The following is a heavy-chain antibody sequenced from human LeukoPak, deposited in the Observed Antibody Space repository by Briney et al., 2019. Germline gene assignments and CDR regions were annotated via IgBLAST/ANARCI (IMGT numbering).Heavy chain of an antibody. CDR1: GGSISSHY. D-gene: IGHD3-16*01. CDR3: ARDDYGVFDAFDV. Sequence: PSETLSLTCTVSGGSISSHYWSWIRRPPGKGLEWIGYIYNSGSTNYNPSLKSRVTISLDTSKNQFSLHLTSVTAADTAVYFCARDDYGVFDAFDVWGQGTVVTVSS. J-gene: IGHJ3*01. CDR2: IYNSGST. V-gene: IGHV4-59*08.